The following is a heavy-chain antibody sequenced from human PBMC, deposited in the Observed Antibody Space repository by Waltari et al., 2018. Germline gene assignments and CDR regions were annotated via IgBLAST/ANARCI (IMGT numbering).Heavy chain of an antibody. CDR3: AAGWPFNY. J-gene: IGHJ4*02. CDR1: GFISLTAW. Sequence: EVQLVESGGGLVKTGGSLRLSCAASGFISLTAWLTWVRQAPGKGLEWVGRIKTKTDGGATDYAAPVKGRITISRDDSKNTVYLQMDSLKTEDTAVYYCAAGWPFNYWGRGTLVTVSS. D-gene: IGHD2-15*01. CDR2: IKTKTDGGAT. V-gene: IGHV3-15*07.